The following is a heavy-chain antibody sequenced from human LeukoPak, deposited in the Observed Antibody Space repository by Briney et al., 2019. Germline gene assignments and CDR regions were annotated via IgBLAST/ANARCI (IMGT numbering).Heavy chain of an antibody. J-gene: IGHJ5*02. CDR3: AREVGAMRRGFDP. CDR2: ISYIGST. Sequence: SDTLSLTCAVSDDSFSSHYWTWVRQPPGKGLEWIGYISYIGSTNYNPSLKSRVTISIDTSKNQFSLKLSSVTAADTAVYYCAREVGAMRRGFDPWGQGTLVTVSS. V-gene: IGHV4-59*11. D-gene: IGHD1-26*01. CDR1: DDSFSSHY.